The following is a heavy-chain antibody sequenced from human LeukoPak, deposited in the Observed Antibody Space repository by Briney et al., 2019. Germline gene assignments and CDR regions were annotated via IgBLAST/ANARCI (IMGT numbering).Heavy chain of an antibody. Sequence: SETLSLTCTVSGDSISSYYWNWIRQPPGKGLEWIGYIYYSGSTNYNPSLKSRVTISVDTSKNQFSLKLSSVTAADTAVYYCARDSQGITAVGNYWGQGILVTVSS. J-gene: IGHJ4*02. V-gene: IGHV4-59*12. CDR3: ARDSQGITAVGNY. D-gene: IGHD6-13*01. CDR1: GDSISSYY. CDR2: IYYSGST.